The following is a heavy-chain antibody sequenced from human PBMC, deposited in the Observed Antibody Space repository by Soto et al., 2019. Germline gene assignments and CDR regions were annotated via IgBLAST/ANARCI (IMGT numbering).Heavy chain of an antibody. CDR2: IWYDGSNK. Sequence: QVQLVESGGGVVQPGGSLRLSCAASGFTFSSYGMHWVRQAPGKGLEWVAVIWYDGSNKYYADSVKGRFTISRDNSKNTLYLQMNSQGAEDTAAYYCARAVVITGPSDYRGQETLLTVSS. J-gene: IGHJ4*01. D-gene: IGHD6-6*01. V-gene: IGHV3-33*01. CDR3: ARAVVITGPSDY. CDR1: GFTFSSYG.